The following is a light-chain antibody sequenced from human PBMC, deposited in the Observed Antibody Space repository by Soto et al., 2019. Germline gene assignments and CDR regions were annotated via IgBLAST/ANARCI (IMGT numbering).Light chain of an antibody. V-gene: IGKV3-20*01. J-gene: IGKJ1*01. CDR1: QSVSSNH. CDR2: GGS. CDR3: QPYSSSRT. Sequence: DIVLTQSPGTLSLSPGERATLACRASQSVSSNHLAWYQQKHGQAPRLLIYGGSRRATGIPVRFSGSGSETDFTLTITRLEPEDFAVYYCQPYSSSRTFGQGTKVELK.